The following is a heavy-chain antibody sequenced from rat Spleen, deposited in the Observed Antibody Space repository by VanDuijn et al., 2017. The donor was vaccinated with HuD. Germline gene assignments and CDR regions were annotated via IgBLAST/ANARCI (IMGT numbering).Heavy chain of an antibody. V-gene: IGHV3-3*01. D-gene: IGHD4-4*01. CDR3: ARRGNSVYWNFDF. CDR1: GLSITSSYR. CDR2: INSAGST. Sequence: EVQLQESGPGPVKVSESLSLTCSVTGLSITSSYRWNWIRKFPGNRLEWMGYINSAGSTIYNPSLKSRISITRDTSKNQFFLQVNSVTTDDTSTYYCARRGNSVYWNFDFWGPGTMVTVSS. J-gene: IGHJ1*01.